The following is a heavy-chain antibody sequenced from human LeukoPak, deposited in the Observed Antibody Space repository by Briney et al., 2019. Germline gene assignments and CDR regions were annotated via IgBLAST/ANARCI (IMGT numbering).Heavy chain of an antibody. Sequence: ASVKVSRKASGATLSSYAISWVRHAPGQGLEWMGGIIPIFGTANYAQKFQGRVTITADESTSTAYMELSSLRSEDTAVYYCASYYYDSSDLYAFDIWGQGTMVTVSS. D-gene: IGHD3-22*01. CDR3: ASYYYDSSDLYAFDI. J-gene: IGHJ3*02. CDR2: IIPIFGTA. V-gene: IGHV1-69*13. CDR1: GATLSSYA.